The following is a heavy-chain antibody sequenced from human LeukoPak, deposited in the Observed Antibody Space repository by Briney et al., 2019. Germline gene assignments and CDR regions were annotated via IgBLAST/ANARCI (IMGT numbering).Heavy chain of an antibody. D-gene: IGHD3-9*01. CDR2: IWYDGSNK. V-gene: IGHV3-33*06. CDR3: AKDYDILTGYHAPSDY. CDR1: GFTFSSYG. Sequence: PGGSLRLSCAASGFTFSSYGMHWVRQAPGKGLEWVAVIWYDGSNKYYADSVKGRFTISRDNSKNTLYLQMNSLRAEDTAVYYCAKDYDILTGYHAPSDYWGQGTLVTVSS. J-gene: IGHJ4*02.